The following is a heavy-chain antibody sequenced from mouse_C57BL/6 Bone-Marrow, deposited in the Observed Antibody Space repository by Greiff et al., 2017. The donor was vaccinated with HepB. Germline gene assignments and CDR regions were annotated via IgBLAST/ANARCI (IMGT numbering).Heavy chain of an antibody. J-gene: IGHJ3*01. V-gene: IGHV5-17*01. CDR3: ARPLYYGGSSPFAY. CDR2: ISSGSSTI. Sequence: EVQLVESGGGLVKPGGSLKLSCAASGFTFSDYGMHWVRQAPEKGLEWVAYISSGSSTIYYADTVKGRFTISRDNAKNTLFLQRTSLRSEDTAMYYCARPLYYGGSSPFAYWGQGTLVTVSA. D-gene: IGHD1-1*01. CDR1: GFTFSDYG.